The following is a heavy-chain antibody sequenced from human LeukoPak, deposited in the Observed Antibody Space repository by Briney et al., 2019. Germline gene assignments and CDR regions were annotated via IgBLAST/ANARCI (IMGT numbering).Heavy chain of an antibody. CDR1: GGSISSYY. V-gene: IGHV4-59*01. Sequence: SETLSLTCTVSGGSISSYYWSWIRQPPGKGLEWIGYIYYSGSTNYNPSLKSRVTISVDTSKNQFSLKLSSVTAADTAVYYCAREGPHGYYYYMDVWGKGTTVTVSS. J-gene: IGHJ6*03. CDR3: AREGPHGYYYYMDV. CDR2: IYYSGST.